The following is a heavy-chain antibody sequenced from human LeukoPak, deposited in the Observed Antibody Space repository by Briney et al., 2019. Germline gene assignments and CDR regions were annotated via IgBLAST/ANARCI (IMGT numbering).Heavy chain of an antibody. CDR1: GYAFTSYG. CDR2: ISAYNGNT. V-gene: IGHV1-18*01. D-gene: IGHD3-3*01. CDR3: AGRITIFGVVIDY. Sequence: ASVKVSCRASGYAFTSYGISWVRQAPGQGLEWMGWISAYNGNTNYAQKLQGRVTMTTDTSTSTAYMELRSLRSDDTAVYYCAGRITIFGVVIDYWGQGTLVTVSS. J-gene: IGHJ4*02.